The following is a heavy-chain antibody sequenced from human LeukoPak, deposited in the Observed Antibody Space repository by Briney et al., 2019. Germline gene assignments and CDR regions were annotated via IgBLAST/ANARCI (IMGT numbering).Heavy chain of an antibody. V-gene: IGHV3-48*01. D-gene: IGHD2-2*01. Sequence: GGSLGLSCAASGFTFSSYSMNWVRQAPGKGLEWVSFISSSSSTIYYADSVKGRFTISRDNSKNTLYLQMNSLRAEDTAVYYCAKLPATGVYFDYWGQGTLVTVSS. CDR3: AKLPATGVYFDY. CDR2: ISSSSSTI. J-gene: IGHJ4*02. CDR1: GFTFSSYS.